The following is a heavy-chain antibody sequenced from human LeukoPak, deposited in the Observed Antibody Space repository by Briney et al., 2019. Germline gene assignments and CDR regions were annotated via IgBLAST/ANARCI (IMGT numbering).Heavy chain of an antibody. CDR3: AKDIYAGSWPNDY. CDR2: ISSSSTYI. V-gene: IGHV3-21*01. J-gene: IGHJ4*02. Sequence: GGSLRLSCAASGFTFSTYTMNWVRQAPGKGLEWVSSISSSSTYIYYADSLKGRFTISRDNAKNSLYLQMLSLRAEDTAVYYCAKDIYAGSWPNDYWGQGTLVTVSS. CDR1: GFTFSTYT. D-gene: IGHD4-23*01.